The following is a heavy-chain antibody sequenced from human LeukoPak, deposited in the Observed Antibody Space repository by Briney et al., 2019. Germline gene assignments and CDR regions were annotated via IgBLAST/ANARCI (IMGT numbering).Heavy chain of an antibody. CDR2: IYYSGST. J-gene: IGHJ4*02. D-gene: IGHD5-24*01. CDR1: GGSISSGDYY. V-gene: IGHV4-31*03. CDR3: ALRRDGYNSIDY. Sequence: TLSPTCTVSGGSISSGDYYWSWIRQHPGKGLEWIAYIYYSGSTYYNPSLKSRVTISVDTSKNQFSLKLSSVTAADTAVYYCALRRDGYNSIDYRGQGTLVTVSS.